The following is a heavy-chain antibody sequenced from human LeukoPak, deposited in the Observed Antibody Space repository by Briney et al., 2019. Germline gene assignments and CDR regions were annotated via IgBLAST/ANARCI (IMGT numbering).Heavy chain of an antibody. J-gene: IGHJ6*02. Sequence: ASAKVSCKASGYTFTGYYMHWVRQAPGQGLEWMGWINPNSGGTNYAQKFQGRVTMTRDTSISTAYMELSRLRSDDTAVYYCARGAFIDYDILTGHVYYYGMDVWGQGTTVTVSS. V-gene: IGHV1-2*02. D-gene: IGHD3-9*01. CDR2: INPNSGGT. CDR1: GYTFTGYY. CDR3: ARGAFIDYDILTGHVYYYGMDV.